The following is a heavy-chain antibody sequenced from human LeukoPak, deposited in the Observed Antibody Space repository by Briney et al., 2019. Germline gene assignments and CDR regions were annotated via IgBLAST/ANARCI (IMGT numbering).Heavy chain of an antibody. J-gene: IGHJ5*02. V-gene: IGHV1-2*02. CDR2: INPNSGGT. CDR3: ASGGSSWKNNWFDP. Sequence: ASVKVSCKASGYTFTGYYMHWVRQAPGQGLEWMGWINPNSGGTNDAQKFQGRVTMTRDTSISTAYMELSRLRSDDTAVYYCASGGSSWKNNWFDPWSQGTLVTVSS. D-gene: IGHD6-13*01. CDR1: GYTFTGYY.